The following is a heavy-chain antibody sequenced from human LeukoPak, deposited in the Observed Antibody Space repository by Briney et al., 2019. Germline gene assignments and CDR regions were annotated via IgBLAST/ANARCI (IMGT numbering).Heavy chain of an antibody. CDR1: GGSISSGSYY. Sequence: PSETLSLTCTVSGGSISSGSYYWSWIRQPAGKGLEWIGRIYTSGSTNYNPSLKSRVTISVDTSKNQFSLKLSSVTAADTAVYYCASSHHIYCSSTSCYYYYYMDVWGKGTTATVSS. CDR2: IYTSGST. CDR3: ASSHHIYCSSTSCYYYYYMDV. J-gene: IGHJ6*03. D-gene: IGHD2-2*01. V-gene: IGHV4-61*02.